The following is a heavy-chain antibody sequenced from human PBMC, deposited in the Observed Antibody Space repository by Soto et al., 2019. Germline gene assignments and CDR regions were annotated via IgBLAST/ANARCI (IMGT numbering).Heavy chain of an antibody. Sequence: PSETLSLTCTVSGGSISSSSYYWGWIRQPPGKGLEWIGSIYYSGSTYYNPSLKSRVTISVDTSKNQFSLKLSSVTAADTAVYYCARSPRGILTGYYDYWGQGTLVTVSS. CDR1: GGSISSSSYY. CDR3: ARSPRGILTGYYDY. V-gene: IGHV4-39*07. J-gene: IGHJ4*02. CDR2: IYYSGST. D-gene: IGHD3-9*01.